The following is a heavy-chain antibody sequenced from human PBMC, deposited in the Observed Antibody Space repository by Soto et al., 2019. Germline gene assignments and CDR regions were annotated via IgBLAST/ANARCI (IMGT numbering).Heavy chain of an antibody. CDR3: ARGSYFDY. CDR2: IYHSGST. J-gene: IGHJ4*02. Sequence: SATLSLTSACAGVSILSSNWWSVVRQPPGPGLEWIGEIYHSGSTNYNPSLKSRVTISVDKSKNQFSLKLSSVTAADTAVYYCARGSYFDYWGKATMVTV. CDR1: GVSILSSNW. V-gene: IGHV4-4*02.